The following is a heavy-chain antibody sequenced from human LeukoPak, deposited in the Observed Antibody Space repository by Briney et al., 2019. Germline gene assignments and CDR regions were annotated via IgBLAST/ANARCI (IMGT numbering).Heavy chain of an antibody. CDR2: ISSTSGTT. Sequence: GGSLRLSSAASGFTFSSDSMYRVRQAPGKGQERVSFISSTSGTTFYADSVKGRFTISRDSAKNSLYLQMNSLRDEDTAVYYCARDMGVRGLIDYWGQGTLVTVSS. J-gene: IGHJ4*02. CDR3: ARDMGVRGLIDY. CDR1: GFTFSSDS. D-gene: IGHD4-17*01. V-gene: IGHV3-48*02.